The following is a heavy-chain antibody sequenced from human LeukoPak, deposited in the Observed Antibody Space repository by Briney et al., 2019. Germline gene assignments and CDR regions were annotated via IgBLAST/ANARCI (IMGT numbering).Heavy chain of an antibody. V-gene: IGHV4-34*01. D-gene: IGHD3-9*01. CDR1: GGSFSGYY. CDR2: INHSGST. J-gene: IGHJ4*02. Sequence: SETLSLTCAVYGGSFSGYYWSWIRQPPGKGLEWIGEINHSGSTNYNPSLRSRVTISVDTSKNQFSLKLSSVTAADTAVYYCARGRGVLRYFDWLYALDYWGQGTLVTVSS. CDR3: ARGRGVLRYFDWLYALDY.